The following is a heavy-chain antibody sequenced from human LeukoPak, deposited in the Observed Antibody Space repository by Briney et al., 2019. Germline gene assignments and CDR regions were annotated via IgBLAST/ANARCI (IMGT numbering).Heavy chain of an antibody. CDR1: GFSFSSFE. D-gene: IGHD6-6*01. CDR3: ARDTSTGSSRWFDP. CDR2: IKQDGSEE. V-gene: IGHV3-7*01. J-gene: IGHJ5*02. Sequence: GGSLRLSCAASGFSFSSFEMSWVRQAPGKGLEWVANIKQDGSEENYVESVKGRFTISRDNAKNSLYLQMNSLRAEDTAVYYCARDTSTGSSRWFDPWGQGTLVTVSS.